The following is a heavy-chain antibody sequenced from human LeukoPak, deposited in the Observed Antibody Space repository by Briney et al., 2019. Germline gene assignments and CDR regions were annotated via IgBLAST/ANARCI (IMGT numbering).Heavy chain of an antibody. CDR1: GGSISSGGYS. Sequence: SETLSLTCAVSGGSISSGGYSWSWIRQPPGKGLEWIGYIYYSGSTYYNPSLKSRVTISVDTSKNQFSLKLSSVTAADTAVYYCARDDTGYSSGWSKDFDYWGQGTLVTASS. V-gene: IGHV4-30-4*07. CDR2: IYYSGST. CDR3: ARDDTGYSSGWSKDFDY. D-gene: IGHD6-19*01. J-gene: IGHJ4*02.